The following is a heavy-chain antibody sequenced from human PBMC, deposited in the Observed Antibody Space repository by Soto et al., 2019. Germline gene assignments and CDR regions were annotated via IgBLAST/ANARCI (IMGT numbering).Heavy chain of an antibody. Sequence: ETLSLTCTVSGDSISSSYWSWIRQSPGKGLEWIGYIYYSGFTNYSPSLKSRVTISVDTSKNQFSLKLSSVTAADTAVFYCARLYSSYDFLTGSQIYAFDIWGQGTMVTVSS. CDR2: IYYSGFT. CDR3: ARLYSSYDFLTGSQIYAFDI. V-gene: IGHV4-59*01. J-gene: IGHJ3*02. CDR1: GDSISSSY. D-gene: IGHD3-9*01.